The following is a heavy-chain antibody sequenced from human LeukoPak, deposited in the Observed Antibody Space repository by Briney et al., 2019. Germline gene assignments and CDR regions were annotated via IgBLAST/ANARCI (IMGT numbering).Heavy chain of an antibody. Sequence: GGSLRLSCVASGSTFSNAGMSWVRQAPGKGLEWVARIKKKTDGGTIDYAAPVKGRFTISRDDSKNTLYLQMNSLRAEDTAVYYCASPDYGDYDEYFDLWGRGTLVTVSS. CDR3: ASPDYGDYDEYFDL. D-gene: IGHD4-17*01. CDR1: GSTFSNAG. J-gene: IGHJ2*01. V-gene: IGHV3-15*01. CDR2: IKKKTDGGTI.